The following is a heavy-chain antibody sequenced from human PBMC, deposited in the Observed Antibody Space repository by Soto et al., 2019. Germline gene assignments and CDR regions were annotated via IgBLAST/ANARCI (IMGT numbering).Heavy chain of an antibody. J-gene: IGHJ5*02. D-gene: IGHD5-12*01. CDR3: AKGDNLGPKTGYAFDP. Sequence: LTHTGTVSGNGSAYITAAWKWIRKNPSRGLEWLGRTYFRSKWYNDYAVSVKSRIIINPDTSNNQFSLQLNSVTPEDTAVYFCAKGDNLGPKTGYAFDPWGQGIMVPVFS. V-gene: IGHV6-1*01. CDR1: GNGSAYITAA. CDR2: TYFRSKWYN.